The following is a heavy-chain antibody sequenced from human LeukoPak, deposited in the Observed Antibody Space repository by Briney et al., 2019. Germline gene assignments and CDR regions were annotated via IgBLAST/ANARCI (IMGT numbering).Heavy chain of an antibody. D-gene: IGHD3-22*01. CDR1: GFTFTSYV. Sequence: GGSLRLSCAASGFTFTSYVMSWVRQAPGKGLEWVSAISGSGGSTYYADSVKGRFTISRDNSKSTLYLQMNSLRAEDTAVYYXXXXXXXXVITSHFDYWGQGTLVTVSS. V-gene: IGHV3-23*01. CDR2: ISGSGGST. J-gene: IGHJ4*02. CDR3: XXXXXXXVITSHFDY.